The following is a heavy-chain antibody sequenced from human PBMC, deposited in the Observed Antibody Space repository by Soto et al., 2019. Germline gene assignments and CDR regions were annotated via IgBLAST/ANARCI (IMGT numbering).Heavy chain of an antibody. CDR2: ISDSDDST. V-gene: IGHV3-23*01. Sequence: GGSVRLSCVASGVSFRSYAMSWVRQAPGKGLEWVSVISDSDDSTYYADSVKGRFTISRDNSKNTLYLQMNSLRAEDAAVYYCAKSAGSNAYYPNDYWGQGTLVTVSS. CDR1: GVSFRSYA. CDR3: AKSAGSNAYYPNDY. J-gene: IGHJ4*02. D-gene: IGHD3-16*01.